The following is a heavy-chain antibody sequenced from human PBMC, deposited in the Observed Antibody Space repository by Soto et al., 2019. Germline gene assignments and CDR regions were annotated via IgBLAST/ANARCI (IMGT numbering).Heavy chain of an antibody. Sequence: QVQLVESGGGVVQPGRSLRLSCAASGFTFSSYAMHWVRQAPGKGLEWVAVISYDGSNKYYADSVKGRFTISRDNSKNTRYLQMNSLRAEDTAAYYWARGIVYGGTEYFQHWGQGTLVTVSS. CDR3: ARGIVYGGTEYFQH. J-gene: IGHJ1*01. V-gene: IGHV3-30-3*01. CDR2: ISYDGSNK. D-gene: IGHD4-17*01. CDR1: GFTFSSYA.